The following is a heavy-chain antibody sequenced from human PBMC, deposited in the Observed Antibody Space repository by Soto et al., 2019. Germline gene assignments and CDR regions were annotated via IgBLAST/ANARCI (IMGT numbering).Heavy chain of an antibody. J-gene: IGHJ5*02. V-gene: IGHV3-21*01. CDR3: ARVLHFEWVIDV. CDR2: IRSSSSYI. CDR1: GFTFSSYS. Sequence: LRLSCAASGFTFSSYSMNCVRQAPGKWLEWVSSIRSSSSYIYYADSVRGRFTISRDNGKNSLYLQMNNLRAEDKAVYYCARVLHFEWVIDVCGQGTLLTVCS. D-gene: IGHD3-9*01.